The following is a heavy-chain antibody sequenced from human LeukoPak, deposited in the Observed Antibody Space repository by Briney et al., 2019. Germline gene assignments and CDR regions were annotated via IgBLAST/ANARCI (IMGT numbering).Heavy chain of an antibody. CDR3: ARGPRYCSSTSCYSRSDY. CDR1: GFTFSSYS. J-gene: IGHJ4*02. CDR2: ISSSSSYI. D-gene: IGHD2-2*02. Sequence: GGSLRLSCAASGFTFSSYSMIWVRQAPGKGLEWVSSISSSSSYIYYADSVKGRFTIPRDNAKNSLYLQMNSLRAEDTAVYYCARGPRYCSSTSCYSRSDYWGQGTLVTVSS. V-gene: IGHV3-21*01.